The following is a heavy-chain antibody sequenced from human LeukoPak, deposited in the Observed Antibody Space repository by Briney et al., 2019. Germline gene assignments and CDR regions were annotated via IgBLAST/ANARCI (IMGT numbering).Heavy chain of an antibody. Sequence: PGGSMRLSCAASGFALNHYSLNWVRQAPGKGLEWVSSISSTSAYIYYADSVKGRFTISRDNVDNVVYLQMNSLGAEDTAVYYCARVAVAGPTGWFDPWGQGTLVTVSS. CDR3: ARVAVAGPTGWFDP. CDR2: ISSTSAYI. J-gene: IGHJ5*02. D-gene: IGHD6-19*01. CDR1: GFALNHYS. V-gene: IGHV3-21*01.